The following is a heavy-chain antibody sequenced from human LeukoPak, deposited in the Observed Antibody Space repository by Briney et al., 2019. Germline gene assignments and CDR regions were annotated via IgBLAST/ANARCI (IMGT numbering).Heavy chain of an antibody. J-gene: IGHJ4*02. Sequence: SETLSLTCTVSGGSISSYYWSWIRQPPGKGLEWIGYIYYSGSTNYNPSLKSRVTISVDTSKNQFSLKLSSVTAADTAVYYCAGGDIAAAGTFDYWGQGTLFTVSS. V-gene: IGHV4-59*01. CDR3: AGGDIAAAGTFDY. D-gene: IGHD6-13*01. CDR1: GGSISSYY. CDR2: IYYSGST.